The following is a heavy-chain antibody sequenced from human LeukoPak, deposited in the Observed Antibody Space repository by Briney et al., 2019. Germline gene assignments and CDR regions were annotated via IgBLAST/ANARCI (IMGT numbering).Heavy chain of an antibody. Sequence: SETLSLTCTVSGGSISSYYWSWIRQPPGKGVEWIGYIYYSGSTNYNPSLKSRVTISVDTSKNQFSLRLNSVTAADTAVYYCARATFGVVMRYYFDYWGQGTLVTVSS. D-gene: IGHD3-3*01. V-gene: IGHV4-59*12. CDR2: IYYSGST. CDR3: ARATFGVVMRYYFDY. J-gene: IGHJ4*02. CDR1: GGSISSYY.